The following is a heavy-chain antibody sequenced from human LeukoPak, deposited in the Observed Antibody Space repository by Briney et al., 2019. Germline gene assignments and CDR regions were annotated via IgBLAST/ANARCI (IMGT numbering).Heavy chain of an antibody. CDR1: GGSFSGYY. Sequence: SETLSLTCAVYGGSFSGYYWSWIRQPPGKGLEWIGEINHSGSTKYNPSLKSRVTISVDTSKNQFSLKLSSVTAADTAVYYCARRVGRWFGERAYFYNYMDVWGKGTTVTISS. D-gene: IGHD3-10*01. CDR3: ARRVGRWFGERAYFYNYMDV. J-gene: IGHJ6*03. V-gene: IGHV4-34*01. CDR2: INHSGST.